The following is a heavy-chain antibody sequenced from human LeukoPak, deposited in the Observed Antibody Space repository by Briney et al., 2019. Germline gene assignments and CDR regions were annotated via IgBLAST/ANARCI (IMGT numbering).Heavy chain of an antibody. CDR3: ARKGGAGPFNWFDP. J-gene: IGHJ5*02. CDR2: INHSGST. V-gene: IGHV4-34*01. CDR1: GGSFSGYY. D-gene: IGHD6-19*01. Sequence: SETLSLTCAVYGGSFSGYYWSWIRQPPGKGLEWVGEINHSGSTNYNPSLKSRVTISVDTSKNQFSLKLSSVTAADTAVYYCARKGGAGPFNWFDPWGQGTLVTVSS.